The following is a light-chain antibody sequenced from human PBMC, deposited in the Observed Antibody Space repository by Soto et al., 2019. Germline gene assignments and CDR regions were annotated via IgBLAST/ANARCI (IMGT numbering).Light chain of an antibody. J-gene: IGLJ2*01. CDR1: SSNLGSFYD. CDR2: GDN. CDR3: QSYDNSLNHVV. Sequence: QSVLTQPPSVSGAPGQRVTIPCSGSSSNLGSFYDVHWYQQLPGTVPKLLIYGDNNRPSGVPDRFSGSKSGTAASLSITGLQAEAEADYYCQSYDNSLNHVVFGGGTKLTVL. V-gene: IGLV1-40*01.